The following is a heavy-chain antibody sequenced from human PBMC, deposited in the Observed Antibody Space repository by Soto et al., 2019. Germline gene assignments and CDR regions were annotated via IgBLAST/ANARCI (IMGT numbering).Heavy chain of an antibody. CDR3: ARVPGRYCSGGSCYQLDY. Sequence: QVQLQESGPGLVKPSGTLSLTCAVSGGSISSSNWWSWVRQPPGKGLEWIGEIYHSGSTIYNPSLKSRVTISVDKSKNQFSLKLSSVTAADTAVYYCARVPGRYCSGGSCYQLDYWGQGTLVTVSS. D-gene: IGHD2-15*01. V-gene: IGHV4-4*02. CDR2: IYHSGST. J-gene: IGHJ4*02. CDR1: GGSISSSNW.